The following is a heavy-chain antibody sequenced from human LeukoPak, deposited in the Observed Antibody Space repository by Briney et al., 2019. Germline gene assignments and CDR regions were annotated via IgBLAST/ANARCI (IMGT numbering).Heavy chain of an antibody. CDR2: IWYDGSNK. D-gene: IGHD4-17*01. Sequence: GGSLRLSCAASGFTFSSYGMHWVRQAPGKGLEWVAVIWYDGSNKYYADSVKGRFTISRDNSKNTLYLQMNSLRAEDTAVYYCARDFAYGGDYPRHDAFDIWGQGTMVTVSS. J-gene: IGHJ3*02. CDR1: GFTFSSYG. V-gene: IGHV3-33*01. CDR3: ARDFAYGGDYPRHDAFDI.